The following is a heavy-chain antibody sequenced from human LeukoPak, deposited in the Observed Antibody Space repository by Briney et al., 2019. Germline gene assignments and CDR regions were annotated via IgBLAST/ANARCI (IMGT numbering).Heavy chain of an antibody. D-gene: IGHD3-10*01. J-gene: IGHJ5*02. CDR3: ARETMVRFDP. V-gene: IGHV4-38-2*02. Sequence: PSETLSLTCSVSGYSISSAYYWGWIRQPPGKGLEWIGTMYHSGSTNYNPSLKSRVTISVDTSKNQFSLKLSSVTAADTAVYYCARETMVRFDPWGQGTLVTVSS. CDR1: GYSISSAYY. CDR2: MYHSGST.